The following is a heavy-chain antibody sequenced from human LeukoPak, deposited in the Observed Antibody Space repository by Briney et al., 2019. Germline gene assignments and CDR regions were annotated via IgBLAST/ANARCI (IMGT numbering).Heavy chain of an antibody. V-gene: IGHV4-38-2*01. D-gene: IGHD6-19*01. CDR2: IYHSGST. Sequence: SETLSLTCAVSGYSISSGYYWGWIRQPPGKGLEWIGSIYHSGSTYYNPSLKSRVTISVDTSKNQFSLKLSSVTAADTDVYYCARRQWRSYDAFDIWGQGTMVTVSS. CDR1: GYSISSGYY. CDR3: ARRQWRSYDAFDI. J-gene: IGHJ3*02.